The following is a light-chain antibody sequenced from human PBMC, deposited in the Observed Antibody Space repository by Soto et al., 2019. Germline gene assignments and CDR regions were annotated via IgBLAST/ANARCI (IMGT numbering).Light chain of an antibody. CDR1: QSVSSSY. CDR2: GAS. V-gene: IGKV3-20*01. J-gene: IGKJ2*01. Sequence: EIVLTQSPGTLSLSPGERATLSCRASQSVSSSYLAWYQQKPGQAPRLLIYGASSRATGIPDRFSGSESGTEFTLTISRLEPEAFAVYYCQQYSSSPRMYTFRQGTKLEIK. CDR3: QQYSSSPRMYT.